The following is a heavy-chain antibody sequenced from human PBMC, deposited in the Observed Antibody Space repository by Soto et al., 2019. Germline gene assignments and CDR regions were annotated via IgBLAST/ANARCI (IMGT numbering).Heavy chain of an antibody. Sequence: PGGSLRLSCAASGFTFSSYSMNWVRQAPGKGLEWVSSISSSSSYIYYADSVKGRFTISRGNAKNSLYLQMNSLRAEDTAVYYCASHPRDSSGYWYYFDYWGQGT. CDR3: ASHPRDSSGYWYYFDY. CDR1: GFTFSSYS. CDR2: ISSSSSYI. D-gene: IGHD3-22*01. J-gene: IGHJ4*02. V-gene: IGHV3-21*01.